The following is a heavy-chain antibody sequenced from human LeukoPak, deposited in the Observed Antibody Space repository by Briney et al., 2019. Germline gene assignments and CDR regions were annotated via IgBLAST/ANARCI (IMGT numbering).Heavy chain of an antibody. D-gene: IGHD2-2*01. CDR1: IFTFNNYA. CDR3: AKADCSASSCQTQDY. J-gene: IGHJ4*02. CDR2: ISGNGGST. V-gene: IGHV3-23*01. Sequence: PGGSLRLSCAASIFTFNNYAMSWVRQAPGKGLEWVSTISGNGGSTYYSDSVKGRFTISRDNSKNTLFLQMNSLRAEDTAVYYCAKADCSASSCQTQDYWGQGTLVTVSS.